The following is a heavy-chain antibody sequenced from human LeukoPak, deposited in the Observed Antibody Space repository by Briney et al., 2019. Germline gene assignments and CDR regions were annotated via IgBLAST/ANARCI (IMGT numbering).Heavy chain of an antibody. J-gene: IGHJ4*02. CDR2: IYSGGST. D-gene: IGHD6-6*01. V-gene: IGHV3-53*04. CDR3: ATGSVRSIAARKLYFDY. CDR1: GFTVSSNY. Sequence: GGSLRLSCAASGFTVSSNYMSWVRQAPGKGLEWVSVIYSGGSTYYADSVKGRFTIPRHNSKNTLYLQMNSLRAEDTAVYYCATGSVRSIAARKLYFDYWGQGTLVTVSS.